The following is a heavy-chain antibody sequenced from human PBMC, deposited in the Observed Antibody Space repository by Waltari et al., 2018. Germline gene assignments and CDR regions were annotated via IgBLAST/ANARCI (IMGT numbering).Heavy chain of an antibody. D-gene: IGHD6-13*01. CDR1: GCSISSYY. Sequence: QVQLQESGPGLVKPSETLSLTCTVSGCSISSYYWSWIRQPPGKGLEWIGYIYYSGSTNYNPSLKSRVTISVDTSKNQFSLKLSSVTAADTAVYYCARAGTGSSSWYANWGQGTLVTVSS. CDR3: ARAGTGSSSWYAN. V-gene: IGHV4-59*01. J-gene: IGHJ4*02. CDR2: IYYSGST.